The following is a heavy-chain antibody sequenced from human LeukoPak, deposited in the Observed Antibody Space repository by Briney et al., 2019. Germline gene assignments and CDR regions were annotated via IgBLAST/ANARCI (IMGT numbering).Heavy chain of an antibody. J-gene: IGHJ5*02. D-gene: IGHD5-18*01. V-gene: IGHV1-2*02. CDR1: GYTFTGYY. CDR3: ARDGLRGYSYVNWFDP. CDR2: INPKSGGT. Sequence: ASVKVSCKASGYTFTGYYMYWVRQAPGQGLESMGWINPKSGGTNYVQKFQGRVTMTRDTSISTAYMELSRLRSDDTAVYYCARDGLRGYSYVNWFDPWGQGTLVTVSS.